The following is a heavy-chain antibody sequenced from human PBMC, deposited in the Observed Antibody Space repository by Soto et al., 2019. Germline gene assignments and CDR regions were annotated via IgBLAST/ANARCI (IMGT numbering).Heavy chain of an antibody. D-gene: IGHD4-17*01. CDR3: AHRGYGDYPRDNWFDP. J-gene: IGHJ5*02. Sequence: QITLKESGPTLVRPTQTLTLTCTFSGFALNTGGKGVGWIGQPPGKALEWLAVIYWNDDERYSPSLKSRLTITKDTSKNQVVLTMTNMDPEDTATYYCAHRGYGDYPRDNWFDPWGQGTQVTVSS. V-gene: IGHV2-5*01. CDR2: IYWNDDE. CDR1: GFALNTGGKG.